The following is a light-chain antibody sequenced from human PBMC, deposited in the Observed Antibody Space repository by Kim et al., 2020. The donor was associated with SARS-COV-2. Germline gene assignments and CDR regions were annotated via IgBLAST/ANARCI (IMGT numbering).Light chain of an antibody. Sequence: LSPGERAARSGRASQSVGTYLAGYQQTPGEAPRLLIQGTSSRSTGIPDRFSGSGSGTYFTLTISRLEPDDFAVYYCQQYDTSPITFGQGTRLEIK. CDR1: QSVGTY. V-gene: IGKV3-20*01. CDR3: QQYDTSPIT. J-gene: IGKJ5*01. CDR2: GTS.